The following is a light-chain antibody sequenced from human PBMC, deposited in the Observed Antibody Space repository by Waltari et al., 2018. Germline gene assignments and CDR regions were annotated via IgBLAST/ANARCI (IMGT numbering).Light chain of an antibody. CDR3: QQRSNWLFT. V-gene: IGKV3-11*01. J-gene: IGKJ3*01. Sequence: EIVLTQSPATLSLSPGERATLSCRASQSVSHYLAWFQQKPGQAPRLLICEASRRATGIPTRFSGSGSATDFTLTISSLEPEDFAVYYCQQRSNWLFTFGPGTKVEIK. CDR2: EAS. CDR1: QSVSHY.